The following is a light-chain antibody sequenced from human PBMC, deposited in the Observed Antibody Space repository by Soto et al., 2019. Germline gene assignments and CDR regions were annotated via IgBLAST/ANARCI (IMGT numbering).Light chain of an antibody. CDR1: QSVRSNF. CDR3: QRCDSFRT. V-gene: IGKV3-20*01. J-gene: IGKJ1*01. Sequence: EIVLTQSPGTLSLSPGERATLSCRASQSVRSNFLAWYQQKPGQAPRLLIYGASNRATGIPDRFSGSGPGTDFTLTITRLEPEDFAMYYCQRCDSFRTFGQGTKVDIK. CDR2: GAS.